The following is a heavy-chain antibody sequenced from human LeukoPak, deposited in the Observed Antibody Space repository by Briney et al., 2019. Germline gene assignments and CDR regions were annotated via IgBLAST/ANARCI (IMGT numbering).Heavy chain of an antibody. J-gene: IGHJ4*02. D-gene: IGHD1-26*01. V-gene: IGHV3-48*03. CDR3: ARGERGDY. CDR2: ISSIGTTI. Sequence: GGSLRLSCAASGFTFSIYEMNWVRQAPGKGLEWVSYISSIGTTIYYADSVKGRFSISRDNAKNSLYLQMNSLRAEDTAVYYCARGERGDYWGQGTLVTVSS. CDR1: GFTFSIYE.